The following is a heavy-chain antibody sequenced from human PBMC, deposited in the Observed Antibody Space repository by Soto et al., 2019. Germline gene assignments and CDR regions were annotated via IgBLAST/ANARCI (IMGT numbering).Heavy chain of an antibody. Sequence: EVQLVETGGGLIQPGGSLRLSCAASGCTVSSNYMSWVRQAPGKGLEWVSIIYSGGSTHYAPSVKGRFTISRDNSKNTLYLHMNSLSAEDTAVYYCARGLNVYGHCGYYHYWGQGTLVTVSP. CDR1: GCTVSSNY. D-gene: IGHD3-22*01. CDR2: IYSGGST. V-gene: IGHV3-53*02. J-gene: IGHJ4*02. CDR3: ARGLNVYGHCGYYHY.